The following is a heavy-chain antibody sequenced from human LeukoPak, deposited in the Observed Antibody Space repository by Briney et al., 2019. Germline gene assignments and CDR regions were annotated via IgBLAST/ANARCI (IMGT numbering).Heavy chain of an antibody. J-gene: IGHJ4*02. D-gene: IGHD5-18*01. CDR1: GFRFNNYA. Sequence: GGSLRLSCAASGFRFNNYAMSWVRQAPGKGLEWVSGISDSGRSTYYADSVKGRFTTSRDNSKNTVHLQMNNLRVDDTAVYFCVRHDSYIPYWGQGTLVTVSS. V-gene: IGHV3-23*01. CDR3: VRHDSYIPY. CDR2: ISDSGRST.